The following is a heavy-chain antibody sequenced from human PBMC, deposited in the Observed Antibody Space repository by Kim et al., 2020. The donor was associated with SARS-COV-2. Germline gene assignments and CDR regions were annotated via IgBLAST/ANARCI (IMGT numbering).Heavy chain of an antibody. CDR1: GVSISSGSYY. CDR3: ARSIVTAGNLFDY. Sequence: SETLSLTCTVSGVSISSGSYYWGWIRQPPGKGLEWIGSIDYSGSTYYNPSLKSRVTISVDTSKNQFSLKLSSVTAADTAVYYCARSIVTAGNLFDYWGQG. J-gene: IGHJ4*02. D-gene: IGHD6-13*01. CDR2: IDYSGST. V-gene: IGHV4-39*01.